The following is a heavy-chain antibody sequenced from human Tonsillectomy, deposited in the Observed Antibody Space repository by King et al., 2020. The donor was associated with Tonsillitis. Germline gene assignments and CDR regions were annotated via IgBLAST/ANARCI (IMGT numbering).Heavy chain of an antibody. Sequence: VQLVESGGGLVKPGGSLRLSCAASGFTFNNAWMNWVRQAPGKGLEWVGRIKSKTDGGTTDYVAPVKGRFTISRDDSKNTLYLQMSSLETEDTAVYYCTTPLNCDLDAFDIWGQGTMVTVSS. CDR3: TTPLNCDLDAFDI. J-gene: IGHJ3*02. V-gene: IGHV3-15*01. CDR2: IKSKTDGGTT. D-gene: IGHD1-1*01. CDR1: GFTFNNAW.